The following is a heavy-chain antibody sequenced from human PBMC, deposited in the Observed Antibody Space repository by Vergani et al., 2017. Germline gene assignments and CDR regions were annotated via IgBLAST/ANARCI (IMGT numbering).Heavy chain of an antibody. D-gene: IGHD6-13*01. CDR2: ISSSSSYI. CDR1: GFTFSSYS. V-gene: IGHV3-21*01. J-gene: IGHJ4*02. Sequence: EVQLLESGGGLVQPGGSLRLSCAASGFTFSSYSMNWVRQAPGKGLEWVSSISSSSSYIYYADSVKGRFTISRDNAKNSLYLQMNSLRAEDTAVYYCARDPGYSSSWEYFDYWGQGTLVTVSS. CDR3: ARDPGYSSSWEYFDY.